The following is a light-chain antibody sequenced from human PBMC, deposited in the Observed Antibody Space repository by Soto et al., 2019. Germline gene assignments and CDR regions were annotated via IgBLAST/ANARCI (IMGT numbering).Light chain of an antibody. CDR3: QTWGTGIHWV. J-gene: IGLJ3*02. CDR2: LNSDGSH. Sequence: SLGASVKLTCTLSSGHSSYAIAWHQQQPEKGPRYLMKLNSDGSHSKGDGIPDRFSGSSSGAERYLTISSLQSEDEADYYCQTWGTGIHWVFGGGTKLTVL. V-gene: IGLV4-69*01. CDR1: SGHSSYA.